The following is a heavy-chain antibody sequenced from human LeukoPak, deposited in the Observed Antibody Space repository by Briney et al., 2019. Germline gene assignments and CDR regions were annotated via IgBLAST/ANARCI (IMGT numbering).Heavy chain of an antibody. D-gene: IGHD2-2*01. J-gene: IGHJ4*02. V-gene: IGHV1-2*02. CDR3: ARVARYCSSTSCYGDGFDY. CDR2: INPNSGGT. CDR1: GYTFTGYY. Sequence: ASVKVSCKASGYTFTGYYMHWVRQDPGQGLEWMGWINPNSGGTNYAQKFQGRVTMTRDTSISTAYMELSRLRSDDTAVYYCARVARYCSSTSCYGDGFDYWGQGTLVTVSS.